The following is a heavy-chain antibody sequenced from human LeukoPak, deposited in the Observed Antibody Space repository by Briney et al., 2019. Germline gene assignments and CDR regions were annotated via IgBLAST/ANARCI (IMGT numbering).Heavy chain of an antibody. CDR2: ISGSGGST. Sequence: GGSLRLSCAASGFTFSSYAMSWVRQARGEGREGVSAISGSGGSTYYADSVKGRFTISRDNSKNTLYLQMNSLRAEDTAVHYCAKAGGYQEPYYFDYWGQGTLVTVSS. D-gene: IGHD3-22*01. CDR3: AKAGGYQEPYYFDY. J-gene: IGHJ4*02. CDR1: GFTFSSYA. V-gene: IGHV3-23*01.